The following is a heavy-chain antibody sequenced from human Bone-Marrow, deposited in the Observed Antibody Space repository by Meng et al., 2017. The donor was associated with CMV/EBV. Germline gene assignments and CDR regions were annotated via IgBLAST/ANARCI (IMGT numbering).Heavy chain of an antibody. CDR2: IRFDGIDK. CDR3: VRDLFSSGWYAMAV. Sequence: GESLKISCAASGFTFSSYGMHWVRQAPGKGLEWVAFIRFDGIDKYYADSVKGRFTISRDNAQNSLYLQMNSLRAEDTALYYCVRDLFSSGWYAMAVWGQGTTVTFAS. D-gene: IGHD6-19*01. CDR1: GFTFSSYG. J-gene: IGHJ6*02. V-gene: IGHV3-30*02.